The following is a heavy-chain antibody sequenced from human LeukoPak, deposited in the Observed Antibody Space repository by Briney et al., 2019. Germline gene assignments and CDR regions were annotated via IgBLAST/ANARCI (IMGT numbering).Heavy chain of an antibody. Sequence: SETLSLTCAVYGGSFSVYYWSWIRQPPGKGLECMGEISHSGSTNYNPSLKSRVTISLDTSKNQFSLKLSSVTAADTAVYYCARHGGGSGSYYKSPFDYWGQGTLVTVSS. D-gene: IGHD3-10*01. CDR1: GGSFSVYY. CDR2: ISHSGST. J-gene: IGHJ4*02. V-gene: IGHV4-34*01. CDR3: ARHGGGSGSYYKSPFDY.